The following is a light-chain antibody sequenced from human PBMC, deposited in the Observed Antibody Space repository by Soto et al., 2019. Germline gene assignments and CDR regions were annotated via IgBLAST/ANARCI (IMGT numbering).Light chain of an antibody. V-gene: IGLV2-8*01. Sequence: SGLTQPPSASGSPGQSVTISCTGTGSDVGGYNYVSWYQQYPGRAPKLMIYEVTKRPSGVPDRFSGSKSGNTASLTVSGLQAEDEADYYCSSYAASNNFYFVFGGGTKLTVL. CDR1: GSDVGGYNY. CDR3: SSYAASNNFYFV. J-gene: IGLJ3*02. CDR2: EVT.